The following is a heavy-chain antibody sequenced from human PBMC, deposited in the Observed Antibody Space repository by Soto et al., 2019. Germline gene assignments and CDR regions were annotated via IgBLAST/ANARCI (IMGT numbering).Heavy chain of an antibody. J-gene: IGHJ1*01. D-gene: IGHD3-10*01. V-gene: IGHV1-2*02. CDR3: ASGSYPAFSLWF. CDR1: GYTFTGYY. CDR2: INPNNGGT. Sequence: XSVKISFEASGYTFTGYYIHWVRQAPGQGLEWMAWINPNNGGTKYAQKFQGRVTMTRDTSINTAYMELSGLRYDDTAVYYCASGSYPAFSLWFWGQGTLVTVSS.